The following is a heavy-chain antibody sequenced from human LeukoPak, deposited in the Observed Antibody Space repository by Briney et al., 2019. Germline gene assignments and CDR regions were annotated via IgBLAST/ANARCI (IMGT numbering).Heavy chain of an antibody. J-gene: IGHJ4*02. Sequence: GGSLRLSCAASGFTFSSYAMSWVRLAPGKGLEWVANIKEDGTETYYVDSVKGRFTISRDNAKNSLYLQMNSLRVEDTAVYYCAKEGRSLQTYWGQGTLVTVSS. V-gene: IGHV3-7*03. D-gene: IGHD5-24*01. CDR1: GFTFSSYA. CDR3: AKEGRSLQTY. CDR2: IKEDGTET.